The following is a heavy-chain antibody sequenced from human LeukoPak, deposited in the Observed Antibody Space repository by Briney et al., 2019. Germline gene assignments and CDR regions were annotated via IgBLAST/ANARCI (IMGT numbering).Heavy chain of an antibody. J-gene: IGHJ4*02. CDR1: GFTFGDYA. CDR3: TRAPVGALDY. V-gene: IGHV3-49*04. CDR2: IRSKAYGGTT. D-gene: IGHD1-26*01. Sequence: PGRSLRLSCTASGFTFGDYAMSWVRQAPGKGLEWVGFIRSKAYGGTTEYAASVKGRFTISRDDPKSIAYLQMNSLKTEDTAVYYCTRAPVGALDYWGQGTLVTVSS.